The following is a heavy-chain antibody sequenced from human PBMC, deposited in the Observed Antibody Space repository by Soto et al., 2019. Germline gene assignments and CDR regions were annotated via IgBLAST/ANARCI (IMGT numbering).Heavy chain of an antibody. J-gene: IGHJ4*01. CDR2: MNPNTGNS. Sequence: QVQLVQSGAEVRKPGASVKVSCEASGYTFTSYDIYWVRQATGQGLEWMGWMNPNTGNSGYAQKLQGRVTVTSDTSINTVYMELSSLRSEDKAVYYCARRAETNGWNGFGADKYYFDFWGQGTLVTVYS. V-gene: IGHV1-8*01. CDR1: GYTFTSYD. CDR3: ARRAETNGWNGFGADKYYFDF. D-gene: IGHD1-1*01.